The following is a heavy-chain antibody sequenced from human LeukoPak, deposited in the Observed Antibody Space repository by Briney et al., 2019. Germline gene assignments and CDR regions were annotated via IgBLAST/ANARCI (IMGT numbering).Heavy chain of an antibody. J-gene: IGHJ4*02. D-gene: IGHD3-22*01. CDR3: ARENTMIVN. CDR1: GGSISSSFYY. V-gene: IGHV4-39*07. CDR2: IYHSGST. Sequence: PSETLSLTCTVSGGSISSSFYYWGWIRQPPGKGLEWIGSIYHSGSTYYNPSLKSRVTISVDTSKNQFSLKLSSVTAADTAVYYCARENTMIVNWGQGTLVTVSS.